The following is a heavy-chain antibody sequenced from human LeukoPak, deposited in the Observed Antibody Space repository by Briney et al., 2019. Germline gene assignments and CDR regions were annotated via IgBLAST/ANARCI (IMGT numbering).Heavy chain of an antibody. J-gene: IGHJ4*02. CDR1: GGSISSGGYS. CDR2: IYHSGST. Sequence: SETLSLACAVSGGSISSGGYSWSWIRQPPGKGLEWIGYIYHSGSTYYNPSLKSRVTISVDRSKNQFSLKLSSVTAADTAVYYCARVGDFWSGYSFDYWGQGTLVIVSS. D-gene: IGHD3-3*01. CDR3: ARVGDFWSGYSFDY. V-gene: IGHV4-30-2*01.